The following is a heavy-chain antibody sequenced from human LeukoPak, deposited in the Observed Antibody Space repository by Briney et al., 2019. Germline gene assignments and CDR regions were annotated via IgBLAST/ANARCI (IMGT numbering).Heavy chain of an antibody. J-gene: IGHJ4*02. D-gene: IGHD4-23*01. CDR1: GGSFSGYY. CDR3: AKAYGGNSES. Sequence: SETLSLTCAVYGGSFSGYYWSWIRQPPGKGLEWIGEINHSGSTNYNPSLKSRVTISVDTSKNQFSLKLSSVTAADTTVYYCAKAYGGNSESWGQGTLVTVSS. CDR2: INHSGST. V-gene: IGHV4-34*01.